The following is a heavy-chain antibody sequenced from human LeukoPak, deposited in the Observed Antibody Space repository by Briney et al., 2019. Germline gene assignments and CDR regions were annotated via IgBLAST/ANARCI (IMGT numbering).Heavy chain of an antibody. CDR3: ASMQWLVLPIYAFDI. CDR1: GFTSSSYW. V-gene: IGHV3-23*01. CDR2: ISGSGGST. Sequence: GGSLRLFGAASGFTSSSYWMSWVRQAPGKGLEWVSAISGSGGSTYYADSVKGRFTISRDNSKNTLYLQMNSLRAEDTAVYYCASMQWLVLPIYAFDIWGQGTMVTVSS. J-gene: IGHJ3*02. D-gene: IGHD6-19*01.